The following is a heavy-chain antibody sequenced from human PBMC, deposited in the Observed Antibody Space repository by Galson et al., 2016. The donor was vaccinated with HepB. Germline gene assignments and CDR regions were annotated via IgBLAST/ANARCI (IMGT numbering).Heavy chain of an antibody. V-gene: IGHV4-59*08. CDR3: ARRRPGGSMDF. D-gene: IGHD1-1*01. CDR1: GDSVNYFY. J-gene: IGHJ6*02. CDR2: IYYSGST. Sequence: SETLSLTCTVSGDSVNYFYWSWIRQSPGKGLEWIGYIYYSGSTSYNPSLKSLLTIPIDKSKNRFALQLNSVTAADTAVYFCARRRPGGSMDFWGPGTTVTVSS.